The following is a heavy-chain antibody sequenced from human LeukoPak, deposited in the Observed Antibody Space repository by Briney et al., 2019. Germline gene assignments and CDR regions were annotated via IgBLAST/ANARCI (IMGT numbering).Heavy chain of an antibody. CDR3: AAGSGWSSEY. CDR1: GLSSGSYW. CDR2: IKHDGSER. D-gene: IGHD6-19*01. J-gene: IGHJ4*02. V-gene: IGHV3-7*03. Sequence: GLSLRLSCAASGLSSGSYWMSWVRHTPGEGLEWVANIKHDGSERNYMESVKGRFTISRDNGKNSLHLQMNNLRAEDTAVYYCAAGSGWSSEYWGQGTLVTVSS.